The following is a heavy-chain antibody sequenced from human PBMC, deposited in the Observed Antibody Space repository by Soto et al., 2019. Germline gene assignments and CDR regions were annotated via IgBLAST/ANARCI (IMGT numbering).Heavy chain of an antibody. CDR1: GGSISSYY. Sequence: SETLSLTCTVSGGSISSYYWSWIRQPPGKGLEWIGYIYYSGSTNYNPSLKSRVTISVDTSKNQFSLKLSSVTAADTAVYYCAIFYYVFWSGYYTLFWFDPWGQETLVTVPS. CDR2: IYYSGST. CDR3: AIFYYVFWSGYYTLFWFDP. J-gene: IGHJ5*02. V-gene: IGHV4-59*01. D-gene: IGHD3-3*01.